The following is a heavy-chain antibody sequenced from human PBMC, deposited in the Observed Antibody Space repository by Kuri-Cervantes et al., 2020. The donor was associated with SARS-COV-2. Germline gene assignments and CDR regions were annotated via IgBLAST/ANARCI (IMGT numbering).Heavy chain of an antibody. CDR2: VYYSGRT. Sequence: ESLKISCSVSGDSISSLSYYWGWIRQPPGKGLEWIESVYYSGRTYYNPSLESRATISLDTSNNQFSLKLSSVTAADTAVYYCARPDSSGYYFDYWGQGTLVTVSS. J-gene: IGHJ4*02. CDR1: GDSISSLSYY. CDR3: ARPDSSGYYFDY. V-gene: IGHV4-39*01. D-gene: IGHD3-22*01.